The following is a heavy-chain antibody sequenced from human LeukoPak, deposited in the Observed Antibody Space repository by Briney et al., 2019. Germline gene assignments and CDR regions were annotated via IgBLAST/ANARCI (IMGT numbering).Heavy chain of an antibody. CDR2: IWYDGSNK. CDR3: ARGEYYYGMDV. CDR1: GFTFSSYG. Sequence: GGSLRLSCAASGFTFSSYGMHWVRQAPGKGLEWVAVIWYDGSNKYYADSVKGRFTISRDNSKNTLYLQMNSLRAEDTAVYYCARGEYYYGMDVWGQGTTVTVSS. V-gene: IGHV3-33*01. J-gene: IGHJ6*02.